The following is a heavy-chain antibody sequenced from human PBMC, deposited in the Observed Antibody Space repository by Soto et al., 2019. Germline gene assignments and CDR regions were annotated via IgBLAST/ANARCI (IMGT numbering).Heavy chain of an antibody. CDR1: GFNFSNYA. Sequence: EVQLVESGGGLVQPGGSLRLSCAASGFNFSNYAMNWVRQAPGKGLEWVSYISHKSSAIYHADSVKGRFTISRDNAKNSLYLQMNSLRDEDTAVYYCERDPYSSTTVTIMEYWGQGTLVTVSS. V-gene: IGHV3-48*02. J-gene: IGHJ4*02. D-gene: IGHD4-17*01. CDR3: ERDPYSSTTVTIMEY. CDR2: ISHKSSAI.